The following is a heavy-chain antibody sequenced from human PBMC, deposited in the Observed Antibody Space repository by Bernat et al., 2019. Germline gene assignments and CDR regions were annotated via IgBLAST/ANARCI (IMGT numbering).Heavy chain of an antibody. CDR2: INAGNGNT. CDR3: ARDGVSRDTAMVPYYYYYGMDV. V-gene: IGHV1-3*01. CDR1: GYTFTSYA. Sequence: QVQLVQSGAEVKKPGASVKVSCKASGYTFTSYAVHWVRQAPGQRLEWMGWINAGNGNTKYSQKFQGRVTITRDTSASTAYMELSSLRSEDTAVYYCARDGVSRDTAMVPYYYYYGMDVWGQGTTVTVSS. D-gene: IGHD5-18*01. J-gene: IGHJ6*02.